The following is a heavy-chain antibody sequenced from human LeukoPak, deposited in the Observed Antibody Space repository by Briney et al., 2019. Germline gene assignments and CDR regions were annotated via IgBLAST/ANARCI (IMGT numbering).Heavy chain of an antibody. J-gene: IGHJ5*02. D-gene: IGHD3-10*01. V-gene: IGHV4-34*01. CDR2: INHSGST. CDR3: ARGRYYYGSGSYYPTRNWFDP. CDR1: GGSFSGYY. Sequence: SETPSLTCAVYGGSFSGYYWSWIRQPPGKGLEWIGEINHSGSTNYNPSLKSRVTISVDTSKNQFSLKLSSVTAADTAVYYCARGRYYYGSGSYYPTRNWFDPWGQGTLVTVSS.